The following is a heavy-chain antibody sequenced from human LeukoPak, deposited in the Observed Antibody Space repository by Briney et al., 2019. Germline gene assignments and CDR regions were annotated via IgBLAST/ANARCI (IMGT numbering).Heavy chain of an antibody. Sequence: GGSLRLSCAASGFTFSVYNMNWVRQAPGKGLEWVGRIKSKTDGGTTDYAAPVKGRFTISRDDSKNTLYLQMNSLKSEDTAVYYCPTIRGYTSSWPFDYWGQGALVTVSS. J-gene: IGHJ4*02. CDR1: GFTFSVYN. D-gene: IGHD6-13*01. V-gene: IGHV3-15*01. CDR3: PTIRGYTSSWPFDY. CDR2: IKSKTDGGTT.